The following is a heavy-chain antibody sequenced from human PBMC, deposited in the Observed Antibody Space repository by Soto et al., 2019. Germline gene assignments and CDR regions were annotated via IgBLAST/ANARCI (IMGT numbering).Heavy chain of an antibody. CDR2: ISGSGGST. CDR1: GFTFSSYA. Sequence: GSLRLSCAASGFTFSSYAMSWVRQAPGKGLEWVSAISGSGGSTYYADSVKGRFTISRDNSKNTLYLQMNSLRAEDTAVYYCAKDLLPAVENYYYGMDVWGQGATVTVSS. J-gene: IGHJ6*02. D-gene: IGHD2-15*01. V-gene: IGHV3-23*01. CDR3: AKDLLPAVENYYYGMDV.